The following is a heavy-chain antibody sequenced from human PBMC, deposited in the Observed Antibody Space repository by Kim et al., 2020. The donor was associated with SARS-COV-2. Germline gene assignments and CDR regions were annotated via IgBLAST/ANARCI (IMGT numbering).Heavy chain of an antibody. D-gene: IGHD2-2*01. CDR3: ARRGCSSTSCVGFDY. J-gene: IGHJ4*02. CDR1: GYSFTSYW. CDR2: IYPGDSDT. Sequence: GESLKISCKGSGYSFTSYWIGWVRQMPGKGLEWMGIIYPGDSDTRYSPSFQGQVTISADKSISTAYLQWSSLKASDTAMYYCARRGCSSTSCVGFDYWGQGTLVTVSS. V-gene: IGHV5-51*01.